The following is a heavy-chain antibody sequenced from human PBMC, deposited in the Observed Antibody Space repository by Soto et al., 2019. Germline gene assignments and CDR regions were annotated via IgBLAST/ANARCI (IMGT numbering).Heavy chain of an antibody. V-gene: IGHV1-2*02. J-gene: IGHJ5*02. CDR3: ARDNAAVAGANWFDP. CDR2: INPNSGGT. D-gene: IGHD6-19*01. Sequence: QVQLVQSGAEVKKPGSSVKVSCKASGYTFTGYYMHWVRQAPGQGLEWMGWINPNSGGTNYAQKFQGRVTMTRDTSISTAYMELSRLRSDDTAVYYCARDNAAVAGANWFDPWGQGTLVTVSS. CDR1: GYTFTGYY.